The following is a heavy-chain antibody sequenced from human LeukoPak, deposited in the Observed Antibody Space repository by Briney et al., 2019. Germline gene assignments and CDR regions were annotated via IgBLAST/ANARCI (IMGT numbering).Heavy chain of an antibody. V-gene: IGHV4-31*03. J-gene: IGHJ5*02. D-gene: IGHD3-10*01. CDR2: IYYSGST. CDR3: ARESVRGQNWFDP. Sequence: SETLSLTCTVSGGSISSGGYYWSWIRQHPGKGLEWIGYIYYSGSTYYNPSLKSRVTISVDTSKNQFSLKLSSVTAADTAVYYCARESVRGQNWFDPWGPGTLVSVSP. CDR1: GGSISSGGYY.